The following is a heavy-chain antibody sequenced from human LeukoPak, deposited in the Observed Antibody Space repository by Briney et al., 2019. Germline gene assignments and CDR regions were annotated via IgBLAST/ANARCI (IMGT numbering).Heavy chain of an antibody. CDR2: IYWDDDK. J-gene: IGHJ5*02. V-gene: IGHV2-5*02. Sequence: GPTLVKPTQTLTLTCTFSGFSLSTSGVGVGWIRQPPGKALEWLALIYWDDDKRYSPSLKSRLTITKDTSKNQVVLTMTNMDPVDTATYYCAHTPYDYVWGSYRHNWFDPWGQGTLVTVSS. CDR3: AHTPYDYVWGSYRHNWFDP. CDR1: GFSLSTSGVG. D-gene: IGHD3-16*02.